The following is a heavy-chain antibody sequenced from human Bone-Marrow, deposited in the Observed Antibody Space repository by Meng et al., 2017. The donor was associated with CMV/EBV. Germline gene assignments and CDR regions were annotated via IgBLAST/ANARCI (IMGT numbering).Heavy chain of an antibody. CDR3: ARDMVRGVGLLGY. CDR2: INGDGT. Sequence: GESLKISCAASGFTFSRYWMHWVRQAPGKGLVWVSRINGDGTSYADSVKGRFTISRDNAKNSLYLQMNSLRAEDTAVYYCARDMVRGVGLLGYWGQGTRVTVSS. CDR1: GFTFSRYW. V-gene: IGHV3-74*01. D-gene: IGHD3-10*01. J-gene: IGHJ4*02.